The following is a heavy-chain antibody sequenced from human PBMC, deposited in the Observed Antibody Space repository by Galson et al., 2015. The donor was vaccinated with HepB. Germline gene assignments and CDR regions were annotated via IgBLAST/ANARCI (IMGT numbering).Heavy chain of an antibody. D-gene: IGHD5-18*01. J-gene: IGHJ4*02. CDR2: ISGSGGST. V-gene: IGHV3-23*01. CDR3: AKDFSLLRYSYGTNLFDY. CDR1: GFNYSSYA. Sequence: SLRLYCAASGFNYSSYAMSWVRQAPGKGLEWVSAISGSGGSTYYADSVKGRFTISRDNSKNTLYLQMNSLRAEDTAVYYCAKDFSLLRYSYGTNLFDYWGQGTLVTVSS.